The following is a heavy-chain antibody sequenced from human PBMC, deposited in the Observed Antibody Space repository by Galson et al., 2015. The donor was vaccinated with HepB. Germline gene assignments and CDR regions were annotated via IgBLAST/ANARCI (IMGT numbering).Heavy chain of an antibody. V-gene: IGHV4-34*01. CDR1: GGSFSGYY. CDR2: INHSGST. D-gene: IGHD4-17*01. CDR3: ARPHDDYGTS. J-gene: IGHJ4*02. Sequence: TLSLTCAVYGGSFSGYYWSWIRQPPGKGLEWIEEINHSGSTNYNPSLQSRVTISVDTPKTQLSLKLSSVTAADTAVYYCARPHDDYGTSWGQGTLVTVSS.